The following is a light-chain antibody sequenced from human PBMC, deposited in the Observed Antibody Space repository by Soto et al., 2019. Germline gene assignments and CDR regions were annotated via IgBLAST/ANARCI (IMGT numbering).Light chain of an antibody. CDR1: SSDVGGYNY. V-gene: IGLV2-14*01. Sequence: QSALTQPASVSGSPGQSITISCTGTSSDVGGYNYVSWYQQHPGKAPKLMIYEVSNRPTGVSNRLSGSKSGNTASLTISGLQDEDEADYYCSSYTSSSTLCVFGTGTKLTVL. CDR3: SSYTSSSTLCV. J-gene: IGLJ1*01. CDR2: EVS.